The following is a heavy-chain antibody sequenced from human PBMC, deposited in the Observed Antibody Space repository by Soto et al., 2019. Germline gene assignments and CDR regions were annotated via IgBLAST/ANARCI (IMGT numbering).Heavy chain of an antibody. CDR2: ISSSGSTI. D-gene: IGHD3-16*01. Sequence: QVQLVESGGGLVKPGGSLRLSCAASGFTFSDYYMSWIRQAPGKGLEWVSYISSSGSTIYYADSVKGRFTISRDNAKKSLSQHTNSRRAEDTDVYYCAGGINRVYFDYWGQGTLGTGS. CDR1: GFTFSDYY. CDR3: AGGINRVYFDY. V-gene: IGHV3-11*01. J-gene: IGHJ4*02.